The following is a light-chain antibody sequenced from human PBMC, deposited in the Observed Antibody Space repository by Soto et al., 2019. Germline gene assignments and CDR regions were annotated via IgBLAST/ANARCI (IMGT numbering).Light chain of an antibody. CDR1: NIGTKS. J-gene: IGLJ1*01. V-gene: IGLV3-21*02. Sequence: SYELTQAPSVSVAPGQTARITCGGKNIGTKSVHWYQQRPGQAPVLVVYDDSDRPSGIPERFSGSNSGNTATLTVSRVEAGDEADYYCQVWDSSDHYVFGTGTQLTVL. CDR3: QVWDSSDHYV. CDR2: DDS.